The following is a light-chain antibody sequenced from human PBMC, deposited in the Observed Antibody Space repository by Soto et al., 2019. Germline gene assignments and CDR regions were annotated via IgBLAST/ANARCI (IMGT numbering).Light chain of an antibody. CDR1: NSDIGDWNY. Sequence: QSVLTQPASVSGSPGQSITISCTGANSDIGDWNYVSWYQQYPGKAPKVIIYEVNYRPSGVSYRFSGSKSGNTASLPISGLQAEDEADYYCSSFSSGTTLFVFGGGTKLTVL. CDR3: SSFSSGTTLFV. V-gene: IGLV2-14*01. CDR2: EVN. J-gene: IGLJ2*01.